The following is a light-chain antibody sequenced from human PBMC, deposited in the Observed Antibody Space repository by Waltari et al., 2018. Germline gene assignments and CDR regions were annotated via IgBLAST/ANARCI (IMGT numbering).Light chain of an antibody. CDR1: SLRASY. J-gene: IGLJ2*01. Sequence: SSELTQDPAVSVALGQTVRLTCPGASLRASYASWYQQKSGQAPILVLFGKNKRPSGIPDRFSGYNSETTTSLTITGAQAEDEADYYCSSRDSSASHVLFAGGTKLTVL. CDR3: SSRDSSASHVL. V-gene: IGLV3-19*01. CDR2: GKN.